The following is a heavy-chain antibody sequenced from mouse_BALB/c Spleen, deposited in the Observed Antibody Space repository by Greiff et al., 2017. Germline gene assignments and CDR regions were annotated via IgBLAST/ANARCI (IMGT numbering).Heavy chain of an antibody. J-gene: IGHJ4*01. CDR2: IWGDGST. V-gene: IGHV2-6-7*01. D-gene: IGHD1-1*01. CDR3: ARSYYTYAMDY. CDR1: GFSLTSYG. Sequence: QVQLKESGPGLVQPSQSLSITCTVSGFSLTSYGVNWVRQPPGKGLEWLGMIWGDGSTDYNSALKSRLSISKDNSKSQVFLKMNSLQTDDTARYYCARSYYTYAMDYWGQGTSVTVSS.